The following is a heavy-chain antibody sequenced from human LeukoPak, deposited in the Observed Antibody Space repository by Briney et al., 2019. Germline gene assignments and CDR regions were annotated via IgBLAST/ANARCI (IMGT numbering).Heavy chain of an antibody. V-gene: IGHV1-18*01. Sequence: GASVKVSCKASGYTFTSYGISWVRQAPGQGPEWMGWISAYSTYNGNTNYAQKFQGRVTMTTDTSTSTAYMELRSLRSDDTAVYYCARDVFGLDYWGQGTLVTVSS. CDR3: ARDVFGLDY. CDR2: ISAYSTYNGNT. D-gene: IGHD3-10*01. CDR1: GYTFTSYG. J-gene: IGHJ4*02.